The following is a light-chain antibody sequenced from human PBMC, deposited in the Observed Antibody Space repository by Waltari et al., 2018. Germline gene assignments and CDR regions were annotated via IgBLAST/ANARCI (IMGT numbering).Light chain of an antibody. Sequence: QSALTQPAPVSGSPGQSITVSCTGTSSDVGTYNLVSWYQQHPGKAPKLKIYGVNTGPSGVCDRFSGSKSGNTASLTISVLQADDEADYYCCSSAGSSTYVVFGGGTKLTVL. CDR2: GVN. CDR3: CSSAGSSTYVV. CDR1: SSDVGTYNL. J-gene: IGLJ2*01. V-gene: IGLV2-23*02.